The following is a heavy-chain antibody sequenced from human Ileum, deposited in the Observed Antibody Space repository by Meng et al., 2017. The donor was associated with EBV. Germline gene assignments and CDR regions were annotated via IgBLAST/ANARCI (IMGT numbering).Heavy chain of an antibody. V-gene: IGHV4-39*07. CDR2: IYRSGSS. D-gene: IGHD3-10*01. J-gene: IGHJ4*02. CDR3: ARDPAYPRGLFDS. Sequence: QVQLQESGPGRVKPSETLSLASSVSGDPISNSDHYWNWIRRSPGKGLEWIASIYRSGSSYFDPSLKSRVSLSLDTSKNQFSLKLSSVTAADTALYYCARDPAYPRGLFDSWGQGILVTVSS. CDR1: GDPISNSDHY.